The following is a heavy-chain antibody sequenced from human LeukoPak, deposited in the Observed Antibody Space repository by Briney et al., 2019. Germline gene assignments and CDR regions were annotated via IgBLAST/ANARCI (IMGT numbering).Heavy chain of an antibody. Sequence: GESLKISCKGSGYSFSNYWIGWVRQMPGKGLEWMRIFYPGEYDIRYSTFFQGQVTISANKSISTAYLQWRSLKATDTAMDYCARRHYYDSSGYYPRDACEIWGQGTMVTVSS. V-gene: IGHV5-51*01. CDR2: FYPGEYDI. J-gene: IGHJ3*02. D-gene: IGHD3-22*01. CDR1: GYSFSNYW. CDR3: ARRHYYDSSGYYPRDACEI.